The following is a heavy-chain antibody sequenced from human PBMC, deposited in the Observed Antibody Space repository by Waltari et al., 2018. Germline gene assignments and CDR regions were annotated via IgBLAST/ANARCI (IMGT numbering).Heavy chain of an antibody. CDR1: GGTSSSYD. CDR3: ATGSPRRSTRLDYYYMDV. CDR2: IIPILGIA. J-gene: IGHJ6*03. Sequence: QVQLVQSGAEVKKPGSAGKGSCKAPGGTSSSYDISWVRQAPREGLEWMGGIIPILGIANYAQKFQGRVTITADESTSTAYMELSSLRSEDTAVYYCATGSPRRSTRLDYYYMDVWGKGTTVTVSS. V-gene: IGHV1-69*04. D-gene: IGHD2-21*01.